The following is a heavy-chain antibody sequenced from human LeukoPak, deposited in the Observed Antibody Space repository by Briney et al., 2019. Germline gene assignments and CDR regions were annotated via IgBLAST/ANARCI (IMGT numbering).Heavy chain of an antibody. V-gene: IGHV4-34*01. CDR2: INHSGST. CDR3: ARSTRRIVVIPAATVTTRYYYGMDV. J-gene: IGHJ6*02. D-gene: IGHD2-2*01. Sequence: PSETLSLTCAVYGGSFSGYYWSWIRQHPGKGLEWIGEINHSGSTNYNPSLKSRVTISVDTSKNQFSLNLRSVTAADTAVYYCARSTRRIVVIPAATVTTRYYYGMDVWGQGTTVTVSS. CDR1: GGSFSGYY.